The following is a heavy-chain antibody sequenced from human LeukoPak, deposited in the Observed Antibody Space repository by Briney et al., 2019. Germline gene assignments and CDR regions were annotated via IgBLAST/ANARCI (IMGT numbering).Heavy chain of an antibody. CDR3: ARNLYDSGGYYLGLDY. J-gene: IGHJ4*02. Sequence: PGGSLRLSCAASGFTFRSYWMHWVRQAPGKGLVWVSHIDTDGSTATYADSVRGRFTISRDNAKNTLYLQTNSLSAEDTAVYYCARNLYDSGGYYLGLDYWGQGTLVTVSS. V-gene: IGHV3-74*01. CDR2: IDTDGSTA. CDR1: GFTFRSYW. D-gene: IGHD3-22*01.